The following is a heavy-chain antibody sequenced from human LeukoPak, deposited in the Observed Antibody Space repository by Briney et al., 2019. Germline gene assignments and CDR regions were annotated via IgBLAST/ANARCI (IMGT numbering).Heavy chain of an antibody. V-gene: IGHV4-39*07. Sequence: KPSETLSLTCTVSGGSISTTSYFWGWIRQPPGKGLEWIVNIHYSGNTYYNPSLKSRVTVSLDTSNNQFSLKLSSVTAADTAVYYCAREGYCGGDCYSGVPVIDAFDIWGQGTMVTVSS. D-gene: IGHD2-21*02. CDR1: GGSISTTSYF. CDR2: IHYSGNT. CDR3: AREGYCGGDCYSGVPVIDAFDI. J-gene: IGHJ3*02.